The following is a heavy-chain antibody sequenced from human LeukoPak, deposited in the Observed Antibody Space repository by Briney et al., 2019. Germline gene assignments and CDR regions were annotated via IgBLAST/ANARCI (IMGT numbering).Heavy chain of an antibody. CDR3: AKETARTRGFNWFDP. CDR1: GFTFSSYA. Sequence: PGRSLRLSCAASGFTFSSYAMHWVRQAPGKGLEWVAVISYDGSNKYYADSVKGRFTISRDNSKNTLYLQMNSLRAEDTAVYYCAKETARTRGFNWFDPWGQGTLVTVSS. J-gene: IGHJ5*02. V-gene: IGHV3-30-3*01. CDR2: ISYDGSNK. D-gene: IGHD6-6*01.